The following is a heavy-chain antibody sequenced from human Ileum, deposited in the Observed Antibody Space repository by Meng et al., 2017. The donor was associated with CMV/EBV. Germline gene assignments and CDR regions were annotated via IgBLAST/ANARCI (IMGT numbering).Heavy chain of an antibody. V-gene: IGHV3-23*03. J-gene: IGHJ4*02. Sequence: GESLKISCEASGFTFSSYAMSWVRQAPGKGLEWVSVICGAASSIYYADSVKGRFTISRDDSKNTLYLQMNALRAEDTAVYYCAKVPRKAATYFDYWGQGTLVTVSS. CDR3: AKVPRKAATYFDY. CDR2: ICGAASSI. D-gene: IGHD2-15*01. CDR1: GFTFSSYA.